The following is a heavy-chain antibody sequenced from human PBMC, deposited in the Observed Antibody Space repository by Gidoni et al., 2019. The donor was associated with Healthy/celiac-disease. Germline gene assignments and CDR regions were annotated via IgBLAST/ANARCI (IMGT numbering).Heavy chain of an antibody. CDR3: ARAKIVVVPAATAPFDY. D-gene: IGHD2-2*01. V-gene: IGHV3-74*01. CDR1: GFPSRSYW. Sequence: EVQLVESGGGFVQPGASLSLSCAASGFPSRSYWMHWVRQGKRKGLVWVSRINSDGSSTRYADSVKGRFSISRDNAKNTLYLQMKSLRDEDTAVYYCARAKIVVVPAATAPFDYWGQGTLVTVAS. CDR2: INSDGSST. J-gene: IGHJ4*02.